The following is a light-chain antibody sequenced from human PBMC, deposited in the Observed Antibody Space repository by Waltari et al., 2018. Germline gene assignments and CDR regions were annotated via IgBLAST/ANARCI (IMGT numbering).Light chain of an antibody. CDR1: SSDVGGYDY. CDR3: NSYRSGSTLVV. V-gene: IGLV2-14*01. J-gene: IGLJ2*01. CDR2: DVS. Sequence: QSALTQPASVSGSPGQSLTISCTGTSSDVGGYDYVSWYQQQPGKAPKLMIYDVSNRPSGVSNRSSGSKSGNTASLTISGLQSEDEGDYYCNSYRSGSTLVVFGGGTKLTVL.